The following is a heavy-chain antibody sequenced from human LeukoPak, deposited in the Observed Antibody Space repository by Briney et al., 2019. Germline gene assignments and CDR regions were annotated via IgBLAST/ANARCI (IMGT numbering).Heavy chain of an antibody. CDR1: GFTFSDYY. J-gene: IGHJ4*02. CDR2: ISSSGSTI. CDR3: ARAYHYDILTDYYKAPFDY. V-gene: IGHV3-11*01. Sequence: GGSLRLSCAASGFTFSDYYMSWIRQAPGKGLEWVSYISSSGSTIYYADSVKGRFTISRDNAKNSLYLQMNSLRAEDTAVYYCARAYHYDILTDYYKAPFDYWGQGTLVTVSS. D-gene: IGHD3-9*01.